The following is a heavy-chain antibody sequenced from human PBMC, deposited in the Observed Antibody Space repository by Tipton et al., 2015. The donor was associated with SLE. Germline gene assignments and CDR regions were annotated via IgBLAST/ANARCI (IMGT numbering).Heavy chain of an antibody. Sequence: LVKPTETLSLICSVSVVSMNSNSWSWVRQPPGKGLEWIGFFDNGSTAYNPSLKGRVTISVDTSKIQFSLKVSSVTAADTAVYYCARHLGYCGGTNCYGAPHDAFDLWGQGTMVTVSS. CDR2: FDNGST. CDR3: ARHLGYCGGTNCYGAPHDAFDL. J-gene: IGHJ3*01. CDR1: VVSMNSNS. V-gene: IGHV4-59*08. D-gene: IGHD2-2*01.